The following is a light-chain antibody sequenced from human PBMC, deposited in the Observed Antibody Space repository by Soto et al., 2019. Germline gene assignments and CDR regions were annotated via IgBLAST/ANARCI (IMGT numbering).Light chain of an antibody. V-gene: IGKV1-13*02. CDR3: QQFNTYPIP. CDR2: DVS. Sequence: AIQLTQSPSSLSASVGDRVTITCRASQDIRGALAWYQQKPGKPPKLLIFDVSSLQSGVPSRFSGSGSGTDFTLTISSLQAADFASYYCQQFNTYPIPFGQGTRLEIK. CDR1: QDIRGA. J-gene: IGKJ5*01.